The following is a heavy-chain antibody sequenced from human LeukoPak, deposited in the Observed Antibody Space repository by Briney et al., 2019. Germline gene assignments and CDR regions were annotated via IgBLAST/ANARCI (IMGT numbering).Heavy chain of an antibody. V-gene: IGHV3-48*03. D-gene: IGHD6-19*01. CDR1: GFTFSSYE. CDR2: ISSSGSTI. J-gene: IGHJ4*02. CDR3: AREASSGWYAGTDY. Sequence: GGSLRLSCAASGFTFSSYEMNWVRQAPGKGLEWVSYISSSGSTIYYADSVKGRFTISRDNAKNSLYLQMNSLRAEDTAVYYCAREASSGWYAGTDYWGQGTLVTVSS.